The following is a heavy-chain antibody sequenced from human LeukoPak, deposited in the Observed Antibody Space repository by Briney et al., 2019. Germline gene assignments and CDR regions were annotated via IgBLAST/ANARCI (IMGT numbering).Heavy chain of an antibody. J-gene: IGHJ6*02. Sequence: PGGSLRLSCAASGSTFSSYSMNWVRQAPGKGLEWVSSISSSSSYIYYADSVKGRFTISRDNAKNSLYLQMNSLRAEDTAVYYCARGGTVTSTLYYYGMDVWGQGTTATVSS. CDR3: ARGGTVTSTLYYYGMDV. CDR1: GSTFSSYS. V-gene: IGHV3-21*01. D-gene: IGHD4-17*01. CDR2: ISSSSSYI.